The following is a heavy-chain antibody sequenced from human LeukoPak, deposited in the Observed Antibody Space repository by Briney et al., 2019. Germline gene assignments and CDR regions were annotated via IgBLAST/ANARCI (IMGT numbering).Heavy chain of an antibody. J-gene: IGHJ4*02. Sequence: GESLRLSCAASGFTVSSNYMSWVRQAPGQGLEWVSVIYSGGSTYYADSVKGRFTISRDNSKNTLYLQMNSLKAEDTAVYYCARDPDGYRQGHHFDYWGQGTLVTVSS. CDR2: IYSGGST. CDR1: GFTVSSNY. CDR3: ARDPDGYRQGHHFDY. V-gene: IGHV3-66*01. D-gene: IGHD5-18*01.